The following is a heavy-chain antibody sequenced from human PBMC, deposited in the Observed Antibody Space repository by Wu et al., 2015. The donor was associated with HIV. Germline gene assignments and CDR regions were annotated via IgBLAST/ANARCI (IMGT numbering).Heavy chain of an antibody. Sequence: QVQLVQSGAEVKKPGASVKVSCKASGYTFTSYYMHWVRQAPGQGLEWMGIINPSGGSTSYAQKFQGRVTMTRDTSTSTVYMELSSLRSEDTAVYYCAREALGYCSGGSCYGAGYFDYWGQGTLVTVSS. CDR1: GYTFTSYY. CDR2: INPSGGST. V-gene: IGHV1-46*01. CDR3: AREALGYCSGGSCYGAGYFDY. D-gene: IGHD2-15*01. J-gene: IGHJ4*02.